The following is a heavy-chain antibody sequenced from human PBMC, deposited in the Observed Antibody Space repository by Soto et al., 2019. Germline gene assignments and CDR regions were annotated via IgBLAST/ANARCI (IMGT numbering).Heavy chain of an antibody. D-gene: IGHD3-22*01. CDR1: GGSISSYY. CDR3: AREGYYDSSGYRGFDY. V-gene: IGHV4-59*01. J-gene: IGHJ4*02. Sequence: SETLSLTCTVSGGSISSYYWSWIRQPPGKGLEWIGYIYYSGSTNYNPSLKSRVTISVDTSKNQFSLKLSSVTAADTAVYYCAREGYYDSSGYRGFDYWGQGTLVTAPQ. CDR2: IYYSGST.